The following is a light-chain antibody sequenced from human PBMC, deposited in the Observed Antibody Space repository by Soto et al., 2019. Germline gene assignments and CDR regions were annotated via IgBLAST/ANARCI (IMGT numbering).Light chain of an antibody. J-gene: IGLJ3*02. V-gene: IGLV2-14*01. CDR2: EVT. Sequence: QSALTQPASVSGSPGQSITISCTGTSSDVGGYNRVSWYQHHPGKAPKLIIYEVTNGPSGLSNRFSGSKSGYTASLTISGLQAEDEADYYCTSWTSDTTWVFGGGTKVTVL. CDR3: TSWTSDTTWV. CDR1: SSDVGGYNR.